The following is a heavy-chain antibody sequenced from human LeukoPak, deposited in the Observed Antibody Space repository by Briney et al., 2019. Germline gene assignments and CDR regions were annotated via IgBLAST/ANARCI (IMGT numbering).Heavy chain of an antibody. V-gene: IGHV3-48*03. D-gene: IGHD5-24*01. J-gene: IGHJ6*02. CDR2: ISSTSATT. CDR3: GRDRVRMAPV. CDR1: GFPFSVYE. Sequence: GGSLRLSCRGSGFPFSVYEMNWVRQAPGKGLEWVSYISSTSATTKYSESVKGRFTISRDNAQESLYLQMTSLSAADTAVYYCGRDRVRMAPVWGRGTTVIVSS.